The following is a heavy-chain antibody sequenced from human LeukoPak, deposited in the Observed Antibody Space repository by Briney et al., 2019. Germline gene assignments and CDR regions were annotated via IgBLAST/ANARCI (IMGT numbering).Heavy chain of an antibody. J-gene: IGHJ5*02. CDR2: ISAYNGNT. CDR1: GYTFTSYA. Sequence: GASVKVSCKASGYTFTSYAMNWVRQAPGQGLEWMGWISAYNGNTNYAQKLQGRVTMTTDTSTSTAYMELRSLRSDDTAVYYCAREGRTRGHWFDPWGQGTLVTVSS. CDR3: AREGRTRGHWFDP. D-gene: IGHD3-10*01. V-gene: IGHV1-18*01.